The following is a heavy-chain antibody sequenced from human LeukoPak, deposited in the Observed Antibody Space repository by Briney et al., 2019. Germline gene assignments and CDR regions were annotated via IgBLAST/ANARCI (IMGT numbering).Heavy chain of an antibody. V-gene: IGHV4-34*01. D-gene: IGHD3-10*01. CDR2: INHSGST. Sequence: SETLSLTCAVSGGSFSDYYWSWIRQPPGKGLEWIGEINHSGSTNYNPSLKSRVTISVDTSKNQFSLKLSSVTAADTAVYYCASSEGYYYGSGSYSLTPYYFDYWGQGTLVTVSS. CDR3: ASSEGYYYGSGSYSLTPYYFDY. CDR1: GGSFSDYY. J-gene: IGHJ4*02.